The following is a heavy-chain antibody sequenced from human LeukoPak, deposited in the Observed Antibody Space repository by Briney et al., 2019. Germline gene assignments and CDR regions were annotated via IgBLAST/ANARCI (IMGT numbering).Heavy chain of an antibody. V-gene: IGHV5-51*01. CDR1: GYSFTSYW. Sequence: GESLQISCKGSGYSFTSYWIGWVRQMPGKGLEWMGIIYPGDSDTRYSPSFQGQVTISADKSISTAYLQWSSLKASDTAMYYCARQTDVGYYYDSSGSIDYWGQGTLVTVSS. D-gene: IGHD3-22*01. CDR3: ARQTDVGYYYDSSGSIDY. CDR2: IYPGDSDT. J-gene: IGHJ4*02.